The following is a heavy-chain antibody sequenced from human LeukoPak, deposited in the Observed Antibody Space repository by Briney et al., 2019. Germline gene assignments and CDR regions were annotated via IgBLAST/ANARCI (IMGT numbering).Heavy chain of an antibody. V-gene: IGHV4-34*01. Sequence: SETLSLTCAVYGGSFSGYYWSWIRQPPGKGLEWIGEINHSGSTNYNPSLKSRVTISVDTSNNQFSLKLSSVTAADTAVYYCARGPAVAGTSIGHGMDVWGQGTTVTVSS. CDR1: GGSFSGYY. CDR3: ARGPAVAGTSIGHGMDV. J-gene: IGHJ6*02. CDR2: INHSGST. D-gene: IGHD6-19*01.